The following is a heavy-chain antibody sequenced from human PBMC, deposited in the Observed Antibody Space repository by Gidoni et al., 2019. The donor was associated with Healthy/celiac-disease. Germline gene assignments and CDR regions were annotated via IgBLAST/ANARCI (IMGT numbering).Heavy chain of an antibody. CDR2: IYPGDSDT. D-gene: IGHD3-22*01. J-gene: IGHJ4*02. V-gene: IGHV5-51*07. Sequence: EVQLVQSGAEVKKPGESLKISCKGSGYSFTSYWIGWVHQMPGKGLEWMGIIYPGDSDTRYSPSFQGQVTISADKSISTAYLQWSSLKASDTAMYYCARPHYYDSSGFEGAYYFDYWGQGTLVTVSS. CDR3: ARPHYYDSSGFEGAYYFDY. CDR1: GYSFTSYW.